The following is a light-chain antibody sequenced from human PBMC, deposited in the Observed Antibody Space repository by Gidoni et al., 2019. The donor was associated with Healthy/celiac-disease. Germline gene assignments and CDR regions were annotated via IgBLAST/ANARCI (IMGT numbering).Light chain of an antibody. J-gene: IGLJ2*01. CDR1: KLGDKY. Sequence: SYELTQPPSVSVSPGQTASITCSGYKLGDKYACWYQQKPGKSPVLVIYQDSKRPSGIPERFSGSNSGNTATLTISGTQAMDEADYYCQAWDSSTVVFGGGTKLTVL. V-gene: IGLV3-1*01. CDR2: QDS. CDR3: QAWDSSTVV.